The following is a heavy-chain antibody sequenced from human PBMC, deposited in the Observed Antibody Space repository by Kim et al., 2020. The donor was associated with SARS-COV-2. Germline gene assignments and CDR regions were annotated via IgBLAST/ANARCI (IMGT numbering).Heavy chain of an antibody. D-gene: IGHD3-10*01. CDR3: AKAIITMVRGVTLPGTFDP. CDR2: ISGSGGST. J-gene: IGHJ5*02. Sequence: GGSLRLSCAASGFTFSSYAMSWVRQAPGKGLEWVSAISGSGGSTYYADSVKGRFTISRDNSKNTLYLQMNSLRAEDTAVYYCAKAIITMVRGVTLPGTFDPWGQGTLVTVSS. CDR1: GFTFSSYA. V-gene: IGHV3-23*01.